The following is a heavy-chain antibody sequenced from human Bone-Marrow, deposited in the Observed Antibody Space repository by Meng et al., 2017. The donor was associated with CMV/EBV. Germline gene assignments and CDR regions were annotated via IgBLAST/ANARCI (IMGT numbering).Heavy chain of an antibody. CDR2: INPNSDDT. J-gene: IGHJ6*02. Sequence: ASVKVSCKASGYTFNGYYIHWVRQAPGQGLEWMGWINPNSDDTNYAQKFQGKVTMTRDTSISTAYMELTSLGPDDTAVYYCARVALLYYNGMDVWGQGTTVTVSS. CDR1: GYTFNGYY. V-gene: IGHV1-2*02. CDR3: ARVALLYYNGMDV.